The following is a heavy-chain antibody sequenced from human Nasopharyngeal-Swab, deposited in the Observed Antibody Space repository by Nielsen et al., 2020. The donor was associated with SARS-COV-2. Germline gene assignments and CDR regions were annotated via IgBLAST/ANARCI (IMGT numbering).Heavy chain of an antibody. D-gene: IGHD2-15*01. J-gene: IGHJ4*02. CDR3: ASLRADTPDFAY. V-gene: IGHV3-30*03. Sequence: GGSLRLSCAASGFTFSTYAMSWVRQAPGKGLEWVTVISSDGSDKQYVDSVKGRFTISRDNSKNTLYLQMKSLRAEDTGVYYCASLRADTPDFAYWGQGTLVTVSS. CDR1: GFTFSTYA. CDR2: ISSDGSDK.